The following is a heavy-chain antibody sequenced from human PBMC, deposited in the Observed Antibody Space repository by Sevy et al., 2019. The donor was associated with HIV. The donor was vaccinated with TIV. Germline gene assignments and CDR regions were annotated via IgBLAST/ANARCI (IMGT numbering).Heavy chain of an antibody. V-gene: IGHV3-23*01. Sequence: GGSLRLSCAASGFAFYDYSMSWIRQAPGKGLEWVATLSFGCGKINYADSVKGRFTISRDNSKNSFYLQMDNLRVEDTAVYYGAREGCTRPHDYWGQGTRVTVSS. CDR1: GFAFYDYS. CDR2: LSFGCGKI. D-gene: IGHD2-8*01. J-gene: IGHJ4*02. CDR3: AREGCTRPHDY.